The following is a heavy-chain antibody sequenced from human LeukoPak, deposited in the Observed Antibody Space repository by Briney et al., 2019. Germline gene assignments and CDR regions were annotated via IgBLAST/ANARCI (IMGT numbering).Heavy chain of an antibody. CDR3: ARLMPYDTRGYFFDH. V-gene: IGHV4-4*07. Sequence: PSETLSLTCTVSGVSISDYYWSWIRQPPGKGLEWIGRFYIRGNTKYNPSLNSRVTMSLDTSQSQFSLKLRSVTAADTAVYYCARLMPYDTRGYFFDHWGRGTLVAVSS. J-gene: IGHJ4*02. CDR2: FYIRGNT. D-gene: IGHD3-22*01. CDR1: GVSISDYY.